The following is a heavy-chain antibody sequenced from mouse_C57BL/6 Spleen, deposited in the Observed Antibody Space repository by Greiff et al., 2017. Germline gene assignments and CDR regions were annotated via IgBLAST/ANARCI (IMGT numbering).Heavy chain of an antibody. CDR3: AKHYYYGSSYDYYAMDY. V-gene: IGHV2-9*01. D-gene: IGHD1-1*01. J-gene: IGHJ4*01. CDR1: GFSLTSYG. Sequence: VNVVESGPGLVAPSQSLSITCTVSGFSLTSYGVDWVRQPPGKGLEWLGVICGGGSTHYNSALMSRLSICKDNSKSQVFLKMNSLQTDDTAMYYCAKHYYYGSSYDYYAMDYWGQGTSVTVSS. CDR2: ICGGGST.